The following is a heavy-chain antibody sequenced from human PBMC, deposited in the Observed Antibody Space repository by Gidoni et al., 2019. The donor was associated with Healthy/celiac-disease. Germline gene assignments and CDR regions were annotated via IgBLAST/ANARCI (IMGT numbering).Heavy chain of an antibody. V-gene: IGHV1-18*01. CDR3: ARDQYCSGGSGYFLDY. CDR1: GYTFTSYG. D-gene: IGHD2-15*01. CDR2: ISAYNGNT. J-gene: IGHJ4*02. Sequence: KVSCKASGYTFTSYGISWVRQAPGQGLEWMGWISAYNGNTNYAQKLQGRVTMTTDTSTSTAYMELRSLRSDDTAVYYCARDQYCSGGSGYFLDYWGQGTLVTVSS.